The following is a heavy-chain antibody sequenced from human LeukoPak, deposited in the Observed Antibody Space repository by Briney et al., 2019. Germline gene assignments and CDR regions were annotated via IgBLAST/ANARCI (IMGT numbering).Heavy chain of an antibody. D-gene: IGHD2-8*01. Sequence: SETLSLTCTVSGGSISSSSYYWGWIRQPPGKGLEWIGSIYYSGSTYYNPSLRSRVTISVDTSKNQFSLKLSSVTAADTAVYYCARIARNCTNGVCQNTGFDYWGQGTLVTVSS. J-gene: IGHJ4*02. V-gene: IGHV4-39*01. CDR1: GGSISSSSYY. CDR3: ARIARNCTNGVCQNTGFDY. CDR2: IYYSGST.